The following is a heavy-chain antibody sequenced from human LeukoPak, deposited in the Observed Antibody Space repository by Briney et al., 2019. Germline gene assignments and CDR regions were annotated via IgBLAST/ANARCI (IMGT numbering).Heavy chain of an antibody. D-gene: IGHD7-27*01. J-gene: IGHJ4*02. CDR3: ARVAYPSGYFDY. CDR1: GGSISSSSYY. CDR2: IYYSGST. V-gene: IGHV4-39*07. Sequence: PSETLSLTCTVSGGSISSSSYYWGWIRQPPGKGLEWIGSIYYSGSTYYNPSLKSRVTISVDTSKNQFSLKLSSVTAADTAVYYCARVAYPSGYFDYWGQGTLVTVSS.